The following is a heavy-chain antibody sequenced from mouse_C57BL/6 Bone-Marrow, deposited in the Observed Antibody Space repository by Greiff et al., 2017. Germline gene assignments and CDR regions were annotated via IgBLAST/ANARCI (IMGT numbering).Heavy chain of an antibody. CDR1: GYTFTSYW. D-gene: IGHD6-1*01. Sequence: VQLQQPGAELVMPVASVKLSCKASGYTFTSYWMHWVKQRPGQGLEWIGEIDPSDSYTNYNQTFKGKSTLTVDKSSSTAYMQRSSLTSEDSAVYYCGRWRQLDYWGQGTTLTVSS. CDR3: GRWRQLDY. CDR2: IDPSDSYT. V-gene: IGHV1-69*01. J-gene: IGHJ2*01.